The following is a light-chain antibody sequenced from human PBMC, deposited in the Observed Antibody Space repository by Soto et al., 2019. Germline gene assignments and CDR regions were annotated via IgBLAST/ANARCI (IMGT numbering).Light chain of an antibody. CDR1: SSDVGGYDY. CDR3: SSYTSSNTLEV. Sequence: QSVLTQPRSVSGSPGQSVTISCTGTSSDVGGYDYVSWFQHHPGKVPKLMIYDVTKRPSGVPDRFSASKSGNTASLTISGLQAEDEADYYCSSYTSSNTLEVFGVGTKLTVL. J-gene: IGLJ1*01. CDR2: DVT. V-gene: IGLV2-11*01.